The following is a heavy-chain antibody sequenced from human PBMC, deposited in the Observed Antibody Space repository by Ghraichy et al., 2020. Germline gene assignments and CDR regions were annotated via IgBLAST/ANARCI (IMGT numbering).Heavy chain of an antibody. CDR1: GFTFSSYW. V-gene: IGHV3-7*01. Sequence: GGSLRLSCAASGFTFSSYWMSWVRQAPGKGLEWVANIKQDGSEKYYVDSVKGRFTISRDNAKNSLYLQMNSLRAEDTAVYYCASSRIVGATTTGWGDAFDIWGQGTMVTVSS. CDR2: IKQDGSEK. CDR3: ASSRIVGATTTGWGDAFDI. J-gene: IGHJ3*02. D-gene: IGHD1-26*01.